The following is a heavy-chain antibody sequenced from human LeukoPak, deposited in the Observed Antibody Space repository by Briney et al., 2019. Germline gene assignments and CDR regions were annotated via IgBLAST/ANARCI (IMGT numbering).Heavy chain of an antibody. D-gene: IGHD2-2*01. Sequence: ASVKVSCKASGYTFTGYDMNWVRQAPGQGLEWMGRINPNSGGTNYAQKFQGRVTMTRDTSISTAYMELSRLRSDDTAVYYCARGCSSTSCHSLFDYWGQGTLVTVSS. CDR2: INPNSGGT. J-gene: IGHJ4*02. CDR3: ARGCSSTSCHSLFDY. CDR1: GYTFTGYD. V-gene: IGHV1-2*06.